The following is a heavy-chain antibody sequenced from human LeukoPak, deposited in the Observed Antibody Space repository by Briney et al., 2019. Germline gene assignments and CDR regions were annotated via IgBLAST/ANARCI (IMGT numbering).Heavy chain of an antibody. CDR3: ARVADSSSPFDY. CDR1: GYTFTSYG. Sequence: SVKVSCKASGYTFTSYGISWVRQAPGQGLEWMGGIIPIFGTANYAQKFQGRVTITTDESTSTAYMELSSLRSEDTAVYYCARVADSSSPFDYWGQGTLVTVSS. V-gene: IGHV1-69*05. CDR2: IIPIFGTA. J-gene: IGHJ4*02. D-gene: IGHD6-6*01.